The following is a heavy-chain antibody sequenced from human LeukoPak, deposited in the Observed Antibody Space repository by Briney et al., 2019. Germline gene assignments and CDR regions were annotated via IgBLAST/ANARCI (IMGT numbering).Heavy chain of an antibody. V-gene: IGHV3-7*01. D-gene: IGHD3-10*01. CDR3: ARDWGGENDY. CDR2: IKQDGSEK. J-gene: IGHJ4*02. CDR1: GFTFSRYW. Sequence: GGSLRLSCAASGFTFSRYWMTWVRQAPGKGLEGVANIKQDGSEKYYVDSVKGRFTISRDNAKNSLYLQMNSLRDEDTAVYYCARDWGGENDYWGQGTLVTVSS.